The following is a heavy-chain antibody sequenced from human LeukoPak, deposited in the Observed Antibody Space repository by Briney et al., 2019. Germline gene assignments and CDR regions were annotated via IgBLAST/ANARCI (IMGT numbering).Heavy chain of an antibody. CDR1: GFTFSSYA. J-gene: IGHJ2*01. D-gene: IGHD4-17*01. Sequence: GGSLRLSCAASGFTFSSYAMSWVRQAPGKGLEWVSAISGSGGSTYYADSVKGRFTISRDNSKNTLYLQMNSLRAEDTAVYYCAKDSPPDGDYDWYFDLWGRGTLVTVSS. V-gene: IGHV3-23*01. CDR3: AKDSPPDGDYDWYFDL. CDR2: ISGSGGST.